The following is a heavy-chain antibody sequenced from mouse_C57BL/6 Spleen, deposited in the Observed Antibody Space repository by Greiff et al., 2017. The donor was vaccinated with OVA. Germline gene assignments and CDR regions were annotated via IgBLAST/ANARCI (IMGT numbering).Heavy chain of an antibody. CDR1: GYTFTDYY. Sequence: EVQLQQSGPELVKPGASVKISCKASGYTFTDYYMNWVKQSHGKSLEWIGDINPNNGGTSYNQKFKGKATLTVDKSSSTAYMELRSLTSEDSAVYYCARWGYSNYYFDYWGQGTTLTVSS. J-gene: IGHJ2*01. CDR2: INPNNGGT. D-gene: IGHD2-5*01. CDR3: ARWGYSNYYFDY. V-gene: IGHV1-26*01.